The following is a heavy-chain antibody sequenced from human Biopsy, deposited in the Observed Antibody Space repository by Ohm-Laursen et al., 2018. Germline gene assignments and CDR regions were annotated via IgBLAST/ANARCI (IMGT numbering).Heavy chain of an antibody. V-gene: IGHV4-39*01. CDR2: IFYRGST. CDR3: ARDYDTSGYYYVS. J-gene: IGHJ5*02. Sequence: GTLSLTCTVSGGSISNNNYYWGWIRQPPGKGLEWIGSIFYRGSTHYKPSLKSRVNISVDTSKNQFSMKLNSVTAADTAVYYCARDYDTSGYYYVSWGQGTLVTVSS. D-gene: IGHD3-22*01. CDR1: GGSISNNNYY.